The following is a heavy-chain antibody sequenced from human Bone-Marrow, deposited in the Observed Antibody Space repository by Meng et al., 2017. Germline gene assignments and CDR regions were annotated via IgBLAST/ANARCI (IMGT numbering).Heavy chain of an antibody. CDR2: INPNSGGT. Sequence: QGQRVQSGAEGEKPGASVKVACKASGYTFTGYYMHWVRQAPGQGLEWMGRINPNSGGTNYAQKFQGRVTMTRDTSISTAYMELSRLRSDDTAVYYCARAVLTKLNFDYWGQGTLVTVSS. CDR1: GYTFTGYY. J-gene: IGHJ4*02. D-gene: IGHD3-9*01. CDR3: ARAVLTKLNFDY. V-gene: IGHV1-2*06.